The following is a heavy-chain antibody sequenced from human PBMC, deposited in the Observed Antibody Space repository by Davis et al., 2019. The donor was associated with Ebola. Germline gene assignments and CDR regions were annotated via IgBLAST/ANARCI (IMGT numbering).Heavy chain of an antibody. Sequence: GGSLRLSCAASGFTFSIYTMNWVRQAPGKGLEWVSAIDGGDGTTYYADSVRGRFTISRDNSRKTLYLQMNSLRDDDTAVYYCAKDRRGYNSAADYWGQGTLVTVSS. CDR2: IDGGDGTT. CDR3: AKDRRGYNSAADY. CDR1: GFTFSIYT. J-gene: IGHJ4*02. V-gene: IGHV3-23*01. D-gene: IGHD5-24*01.